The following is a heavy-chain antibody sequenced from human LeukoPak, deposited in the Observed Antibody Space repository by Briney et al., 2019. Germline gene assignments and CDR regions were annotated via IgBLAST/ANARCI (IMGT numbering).Heavy chain of an antibody. CDR3: AKDVGGYYDIGGVAFDI. D-gene: IGHD3-9*01. V-gene: IGHV3-43*01. J-gene: IGHJ3*02. Sequence: PGGSLRLSCAASGFTFSDHYMDWVRQAPGKGLEWVSLISWDGGSTYYADSVKGRFTISRDNSKNSLYLQMNSLRTEDTALYYCAKDVGGYYDIGGVAFDIWGQGTMVTVSS. CDR1: GFTFSDHY. CDR2: ISWDGGST.